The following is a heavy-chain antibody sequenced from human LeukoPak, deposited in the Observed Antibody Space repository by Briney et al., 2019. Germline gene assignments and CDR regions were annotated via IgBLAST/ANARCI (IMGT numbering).Heavy chain of an antibody. CDR3: ARVHEWELPTY. J-gene: IGHJ4*02. Sequence: GGSLRLSCAASGFTFSSYAMHWVRQAPGKGLEYVSAISSNGGSTYYANSVKGRFTISRDNSKNTLYLQMGSLRAEDMAVYYCARVHEWELPTYWGQGTLVTVSS. D-gene: IGHD1-26*01. CDR1: GFTFSSYA. V-gene: IGHV3-64*01. CDR2: ISSNGGST.